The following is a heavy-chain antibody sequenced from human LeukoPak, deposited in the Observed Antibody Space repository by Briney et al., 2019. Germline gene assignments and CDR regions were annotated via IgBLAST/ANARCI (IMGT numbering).Heavy chain of an antibody. V-gene: IGHV3-30*02. D-gene: IGHD5-18*01. CDR2: IRYDGSNK. CDR3: AKSHTAMVR. CDR1: GFTFSSYG. Sequence: PGRSLRLSCAASGFTFSSYGMHWVRQAPGKGLEWVAFIRYDGSNKYYADSVKGRFTISRDNSKNTLYLQTNSLRAEDTAVYYCAKSHTAMVRWGQGTLVTVSS. J-gene: IGHJ4*02.